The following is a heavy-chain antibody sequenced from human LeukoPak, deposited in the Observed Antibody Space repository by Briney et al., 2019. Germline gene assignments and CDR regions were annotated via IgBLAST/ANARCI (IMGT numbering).Heavy chain of an antibody. D-gene: IGHD4-11*01. V-gene: IGHV1-8*01. J-gene: IGHJ4*02. CDR2: MNPNTGNT. CDR1: TDTFINYD. Sequence: ASVKVSCKASTDTFINYDINWVRKATGQGLEWIGWMNPNTGNTGYAQNFQGRVTMTRDTSISTAHMELSSLRPEDTAVYYCAVTPSNLSHLDKWGQGTLVTISS. CDR3: AVTPSNLSHLDK.